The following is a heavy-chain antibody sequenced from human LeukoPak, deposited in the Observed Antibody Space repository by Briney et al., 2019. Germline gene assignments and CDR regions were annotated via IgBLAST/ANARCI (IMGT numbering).Heavy chain of an antibody. CDR1: GGSVTSYY. CDR2: IYTRGST. CDR3: ARSGYYYDSSGYYSFDY. Sequence: SETLSLTCTVSGGSVTSYYWSWIRQPAGKGLEWIGRIYTRGSTNYNPSLKSRVAMSVDTSKNQFSLKLSSVTAADTAVYYCARSGYYYDSSGYYSFDYWGQGTLVTVSS. J-gene: IGHJ4*02. D-gene: IGHD3-22*01. V-gene: IGHV4-4*07.